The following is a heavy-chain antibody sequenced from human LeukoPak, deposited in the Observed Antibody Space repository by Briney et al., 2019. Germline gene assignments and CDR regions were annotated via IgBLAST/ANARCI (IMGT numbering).Heavy chain of an antibody. J-gene: IGHJ4*02. CDR1: GFTFSSYA. CDR3: ARARGGNHRYPFDL. CDR2: TSYDGSNK. Sequence: GRSLRLSCAASGFTFSSYAMHWVRQAPGKGLEWVAVTSYDGSNKYFADSVKGRFTISRDSSKNTLYLQMSSLRVEDTAVYYCARARGGNHRYPFDLWGQGTLVTVSS. D-gene: IGHD3-16*02. V-gene: IGHV3-30*04.